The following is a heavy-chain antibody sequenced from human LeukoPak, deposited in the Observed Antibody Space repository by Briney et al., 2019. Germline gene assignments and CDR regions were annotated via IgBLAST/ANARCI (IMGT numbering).Heavy chain of an antibody. CDR1: GFTFTSNA. J-gene: IGHJ6*03. CDR3: AKGLYTSGRGYMDV. CDR2: ISGRGDST. V-gene: IGHV3-23*01. D-gene: IGHD6-19*01. Sequence: PGGSLRLSCAASGFTFTSNATAWVRQAPGKGLEWVSGISGRGDSTYYAESVKGRFTISRDNFKNRLYLQMNSLRAEDTAVYYCAKGLYTSGRGYMDVWGKGTTVTISS.